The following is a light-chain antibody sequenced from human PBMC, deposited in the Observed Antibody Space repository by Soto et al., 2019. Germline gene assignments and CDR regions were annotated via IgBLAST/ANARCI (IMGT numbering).Light chain of an antibody. CDR1: SSDVGDYNF. CDR3: NSYTSSNTLYV. J-gene: IGLJ1*01. Sequence: QSVLTQPASVSGSPGQSITISCTVTSSDVGDYNFVSWYQQHPGKAPKLMIYEVSHRPSGVSNRFSGSKSGNTASLTISGLQAADEADYYCNSYTSSNTLYVFGNGTKVTVL. CDR2: EVS. V-gene: IGLV2-14*01.